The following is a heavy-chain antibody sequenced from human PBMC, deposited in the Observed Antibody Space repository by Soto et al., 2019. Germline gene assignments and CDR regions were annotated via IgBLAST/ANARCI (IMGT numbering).Heavy chain of an antibody. V-gene: IGHV4-59*01. CDR1: GGSISSYY. J-gene: IGHJ4*02. D-gene: IGHD4-17*01. CDR2: ISYSGST. CDR3: ARALGDYVFDY. Sequence: SETLSLTCTVSGGSISSYYWSWIRQPPGKGLEWFGYISYSGSTNYNPSLKSRVTISIDTSKNQFSLKLSSVTAADTAVYYCARALGDYVFDYWGQGTLVTVSS.